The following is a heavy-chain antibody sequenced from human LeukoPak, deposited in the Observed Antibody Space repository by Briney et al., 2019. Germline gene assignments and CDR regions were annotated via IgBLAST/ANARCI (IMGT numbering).Heavy chain of an antibody. Sequence: GGSLRLSCAASGFTFSSYAMHWVRQAPGKGLEWVAVISYDGSNKYYAGSVKGRFTISRDNSKNTLYLQMNSLRAEDTAMYYCARDLGAPDYYYGMDVWGQGTTVTVSS. CDR2: ISYDGSNK. J-gene: IGHJ6*02. V-gene: IGHV3-30-3*01. D-gene: IGHD1-26*01. CDR1: GFTFSSYA. CDR3: ARDLGAPDYYYGMDV.